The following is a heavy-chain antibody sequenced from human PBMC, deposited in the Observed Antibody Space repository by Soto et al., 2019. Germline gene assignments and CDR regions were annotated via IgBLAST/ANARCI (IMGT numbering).Heavy chain of an antibody. V-gene: IGHV4-31*03. Sequence: PSETLSLTCTVSGVSISSGGYFWSWIRQHPGKGLEWIGYISYSGSSFSNPSLKSRVALSTDTSKNQFSLKLTSVTAADTAVYYCASRIPGVPYVGGFDYWGHGTLVTVSS. CDR1: GVSISSGGYF. J-gene: IGHJ4*01. CDR3: ASRIPGVPYVGGFDY. CDR2: ISYSGSS. D-gene: IGHD1-1*01.